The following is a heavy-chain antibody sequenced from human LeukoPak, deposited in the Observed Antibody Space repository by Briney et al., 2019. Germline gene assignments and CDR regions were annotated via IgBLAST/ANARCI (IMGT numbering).Heavy chain of an antibody. CDR3: ARGRGTTVTTYYFDY. CDR1: GFTFSSYA. Sequence: ERSLRLSCAASGFTFSSYAMHWVRQAPGKGLEWVAIIWYDGSNEFYADSVKGRFTISRDNSKNTLFLQMKSLRAEDTAVYYCARGRGTTVTTYYFDYWGQGTLVTVSS. J-gene: IGHJ4*02. V-gene: IGHV3-33*01. D-gene: IGHD4-17*01. CDR2: IWYDGSNE.